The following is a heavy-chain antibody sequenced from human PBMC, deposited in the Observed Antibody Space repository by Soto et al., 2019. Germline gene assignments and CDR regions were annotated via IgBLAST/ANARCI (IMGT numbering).Heavy chain of an antibody. CDR1: GYTFTGYY. V-gene: IGHV1-2*04. CDR3: ARDEGRSLTTGTYDY. J-gene: IGHJ4*02. D-gene: IGHD4-17*01. Sequence: QVQLVQSGAEVKKPGASVKVSCKASGYTFTGYYMHWVRQAPGQGLEWMGWINPNSGGTNYAQKFQGWVTMTRDTSISTAYMELSRLRSDDTAVYYCARDEGRSLTTGTYDYWGQGTLVTVSS. CDR2: INPNSGGT.